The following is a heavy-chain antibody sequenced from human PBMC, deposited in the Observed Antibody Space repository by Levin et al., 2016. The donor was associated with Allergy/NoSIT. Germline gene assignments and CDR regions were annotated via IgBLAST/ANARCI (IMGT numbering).Heavy chain of an antibody. D-gene: IGHD1-14*01. CDR3: ARDEPEDFDY. J-gene: IGHJ4*02. V-gene: IGHV1-2*02. Sequence: WVRQAPGQGLEWMGWINPNSGGTNYAQKFQGRVTMTRDTSISTAYMELSRLRSDDTAVYYCARDEPEDFDYWGQGTLVTVSS. CDR2: INPNSGGT.